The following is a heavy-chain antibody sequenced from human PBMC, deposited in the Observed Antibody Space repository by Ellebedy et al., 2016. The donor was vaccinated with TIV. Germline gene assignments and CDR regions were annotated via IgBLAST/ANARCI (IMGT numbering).Heavy chain of an antibody. CDR2: IYFSGST. J-gene: IGHJ6*02. D-gene: IGHD2-2*01. Sequence: MPSETLSLTCTVSGGSISSYHWNWIRQPPGKGLEWIGRIYFSGSTNYNPSLKSRVTMSLDASKNQFSLKLSSVTAADTAVYYCTRGPAPSGYGMDVWGQGTTVTVSS. V-gene: IGHV4-4*07. CDR3: TRGPAPSGYGMDV. CDR1: GGSISSYH.